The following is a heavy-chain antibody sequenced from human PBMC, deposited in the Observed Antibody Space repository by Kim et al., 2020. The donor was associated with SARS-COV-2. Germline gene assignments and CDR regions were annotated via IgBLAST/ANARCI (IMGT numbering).Heavy chain of an antibody. CDR3: ARDRGSYGRKAHFDY. CDR2: ISYDGSNK. J-gene: IGHJ4*02. V-gene: IGHV3-30*04. D-gene: IGHD5-18*01. CDR1: GFTFSSYA. Sequence: GGSLRLSCAASGFTFSSYAMHWVRQAPGKGLEWVAVISYDGSNKYYADSVKGRFTISRDNSKNTLYLQMNSLRAEDTAVYYCARDRGSYGRKAHFDYWGQGTLVTVSS.